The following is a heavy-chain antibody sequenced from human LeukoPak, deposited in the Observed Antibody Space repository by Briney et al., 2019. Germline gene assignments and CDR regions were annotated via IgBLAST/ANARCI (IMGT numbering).Heavy chain of an antibody. J-gene: IGHJ4*02. CDR1: GFTFSSYG. CDR3: ARAFGYSYGSTYFDY. CDR2: IWYDGSNK. Sequence: GRSLRLSCAASGFTFSSYGMHWVRQAPGKGLEWVAVIWYDGSNKYYADSVKGRFTISRDNSKNTLYLQMNSLRAEDTAVYYCARAFGYSYGSTYFDYWGQGTPVTVSS. D-gene: IGHD5-18*01. V-gene: IGHV3-33*01.